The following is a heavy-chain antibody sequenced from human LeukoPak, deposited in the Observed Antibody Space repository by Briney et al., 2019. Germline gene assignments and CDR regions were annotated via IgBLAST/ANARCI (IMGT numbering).Heavy chain of an antibody. J-gene: IGHJ6*03. CDR2: IYSGGST. V-gene: IGHV3-66*01. CDR1: GFTVSSNY. CDR3: ATSGGTSHYYYYMDV. D-gene: IGHD3-10*01. Sequence: PGGSLRLSCAASGFTVSSNYMSWVRQAPGKGLEWVSVIYSGGSTYYADSVKGRFTISRDNSENTLYLQMNSLRAEDTAVYYCATSGGTSHYYYYMDVWGKGTTVTISS.